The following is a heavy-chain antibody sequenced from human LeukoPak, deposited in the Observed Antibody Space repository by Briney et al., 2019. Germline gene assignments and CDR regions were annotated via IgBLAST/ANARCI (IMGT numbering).Heavy chain of an antibody. J-gene: IGHJ5*02. CDR3: ARVLTGSWDWFDP. CDR1: GFTFSSYW. V-gene: IGHV3-74*01. CDR2: INSDGSRT. Sequence: PRGSLRLSCAASGFTFSSYWMHWVRQAPGKGLVWVSRINSDGSRTNYADSVKGRFTISRGNAKNTLYLQMSSLRAEDTAVYYCARVLTGSWDWFDPWGQGTLVTVSS. D-gene: IGHD2-8*02.